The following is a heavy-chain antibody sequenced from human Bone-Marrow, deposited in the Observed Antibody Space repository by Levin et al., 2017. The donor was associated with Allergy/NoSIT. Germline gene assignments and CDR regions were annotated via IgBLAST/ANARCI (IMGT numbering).Heavy chain of an antibody. CDR1: GFTFGNYW. CDR3: ARGGSNYGPDY. V-gene: IGHV3-74*01. Sequence: GESLKISCAASGFTFGNYWMHWVRQAPGRALVCVSRSNTDGSSTTYADSVKGRFTISRDNAKNTLYLEMTSLRADDTAVYFCARGGSNYGPDYWGQGTLVTVSS. CDR2: SNTDGSST. J-gene: IGHJ4*02. D-gene: IGHD4-11*01.